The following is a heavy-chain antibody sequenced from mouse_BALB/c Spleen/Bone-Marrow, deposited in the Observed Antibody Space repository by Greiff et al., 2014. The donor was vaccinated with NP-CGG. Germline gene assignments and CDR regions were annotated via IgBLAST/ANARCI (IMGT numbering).Heavy chain of an antibody. D-gene: IGHD1-1*01. CDR3: TNPSFYYGSSYWYFDV. CDR2: IDPANGDT. J-gene: IGHJ1*01. Sequence: VQLQQSGAELAKPGASVKLSCTASGFNIKDTYMHWVKQRPEQGLEWIGRIDPANGDTKYDPKFQGKATITADTSSNTAYLQLSSLTSGDTAVYYCTNPSFYYGSSYWYFDVWGAGTTVTVSS. CDR1: GFNIKDTY. V-gene: IGHV14-3*02.